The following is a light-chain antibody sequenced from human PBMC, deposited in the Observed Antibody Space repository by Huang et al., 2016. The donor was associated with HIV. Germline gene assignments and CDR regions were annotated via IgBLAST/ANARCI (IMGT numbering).Light chain of an antibody. Sequence: DIQMTQSPSSLSASVGDRVTITCRASQSISSYLNGYQQKPGMGPKLLIYAVSNLHSGVPSRFSGSGSGTDCTLTISRLQPEDFATYYCQLSYSTPRFGGGTRVEIK. CDR1: QSISSY. CDR2: AVS. J-gene: IGKJ4*02. CDR3: QLSYSTPR. V-gene: IGKV1-39*01.